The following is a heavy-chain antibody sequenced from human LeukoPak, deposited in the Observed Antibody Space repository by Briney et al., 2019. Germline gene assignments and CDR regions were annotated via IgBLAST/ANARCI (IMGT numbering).Heavy chain of an antibody. CDR3: AKSMLGVPDY. J-gene: IGHJ4*02. Sequence: GGSLRLSCAASGFTFSDHWMSWVRQAPGKGLEWVAVISFDGSNKYYADSVKGRFTISRDNSKNTLYLQMNSLRAEDTAVYYCAKSMLGVPDYWGQGTLVTVSS. CDR1: GFTFSDHW. CDR2: ISFDGSNK. V-gene: IGHV3-30*18. D-gene: IGHD3-16*01.